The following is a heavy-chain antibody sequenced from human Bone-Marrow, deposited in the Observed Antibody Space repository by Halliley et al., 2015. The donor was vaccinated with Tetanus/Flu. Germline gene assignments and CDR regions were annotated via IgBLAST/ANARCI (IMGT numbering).Heavy chain of an antibody. D-gene: IGHD3-22*01. CDR2: ICPGDSET. J-gene: IGHJ4*02. CDR3: ARQDYDLLTQFYNEIRN. V-gene: IGHV5-51*01. Sequence: IICPGDSETIYSPSFKGQVTFSVDKSITAAYLQWSSLKASDTAMYYCARQDYDLLTQFYNEIRNWGQGTLVTVSS.